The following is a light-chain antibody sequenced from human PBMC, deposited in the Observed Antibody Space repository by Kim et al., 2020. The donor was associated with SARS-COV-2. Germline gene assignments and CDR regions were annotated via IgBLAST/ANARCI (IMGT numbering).Light chain of an antibody. V-gene: IGKV1-16*02. J-gene: IGKJ5*01. CDR3: QQYSAYPLT. Sequence: DIQMTQSPSSLSASVGDRVTITCRASQGISHYLAWFQQKPGKAPKSLIFAASNLQSGVPSKFSGSGYGTDFTLTISSLQPEDFATYYCQQYSAYPLTFGQGTRLDIK. CDR1: QGISHY. CDR2: AAS.